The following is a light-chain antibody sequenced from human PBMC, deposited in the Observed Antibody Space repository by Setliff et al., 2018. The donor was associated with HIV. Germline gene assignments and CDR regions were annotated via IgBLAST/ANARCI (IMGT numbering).Light chain of an antibody. V-gene: IGLV2-14*01. J-gene: IGLJ1*01. CDR1: SSDVGNYNY. Sequence: QSALTQPASVSGSPGQSITISCTGTSSDVGNYNYVSWHQQYPGKAPKLMIYEVSNRPSGISNRFSGSKSGNTASLTISGLQAEDEADYYCSSHTPSSTLVFGTGTKVTVL. CDR3: SSHTPSSTLV. CDR2: EVS.